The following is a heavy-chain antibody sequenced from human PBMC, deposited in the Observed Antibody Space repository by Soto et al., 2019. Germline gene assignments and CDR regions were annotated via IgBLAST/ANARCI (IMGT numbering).Heavy chain of an antibody. CDR2: IYYSGST. D-gene: IGHD2-15*01. Sequence: PSQTLSLTCTVSGGSISSLYWSRIRQPPGKGLEWIGYIYYSGSTNYNPSLKSRVTISVDTSKNQFSLKLSSVTAADTAVYYCARRSDYYYYYMDVWGKGTTVTVSS. CDR1: GGSISSLY. J-gene: IGHJ6*03. V-gene: IGHV4-59*08. CDR3: ARRSDYYYYYMDV.